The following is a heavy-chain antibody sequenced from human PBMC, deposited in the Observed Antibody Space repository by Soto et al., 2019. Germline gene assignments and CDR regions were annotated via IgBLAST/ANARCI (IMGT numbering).Heavy chain of an antibody. V-gene: IGHV3-74*01. Sequence: EVHLVESGGGLVQPGGSLRLSCAASGFTFSRYWMHWVRQAPGKGLVWVSRIDSDGSTTNYADSVKGRFTISRDNAKNTLYLHMNSLRADDTAVYYCASGYSDYGRNEDWGQGALVTVS. CDR1: GFTFSRYW. CDR2: IDSDGSTT. CDR3: ASGYSDYGRNED. D-gene: IGHD4-17*01. J-gene: IGHJ4*02.